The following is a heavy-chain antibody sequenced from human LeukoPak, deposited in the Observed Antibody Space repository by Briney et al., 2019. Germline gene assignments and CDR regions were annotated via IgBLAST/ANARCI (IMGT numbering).Heavy chain of an antibody. V-gene: IGHV3-30*03. CDR1: GITFSSRG. CDR2: ISFDETNQ. CDR3: ARDSDEFFSNWLFPDY. J-gene: IGHJ4*02. D-gene: IGHD3-22*01. Sequence: GGSLRLSCAVSGITFSSRGMQWVRQAPGKGLEWVAFISFDETNQYYADSVRGRFTISRDNSHNTLYLQMNSLRAEDTAVYYCARDSDEFFSNWLFPDYWGQGSLIIVSS.